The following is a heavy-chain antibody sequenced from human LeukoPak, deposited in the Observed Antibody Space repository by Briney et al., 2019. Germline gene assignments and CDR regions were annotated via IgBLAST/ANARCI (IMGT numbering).Heavy chain of an antibody. CDR3: ARDSRIQLWTYYFDY. CDR1: GFTFSSYA. Sequence: PGGSLRLSCAASGFTFSSYAMHWVRRAPGKGLEWVAVISYDGSNKYYADSVKGRFTISRDNSKNTLYLQMNSLRAEDTAVYYCARDSRIQLWTYYFDYWGQGTLVTVSS. V-gene: IGHV3-30*04. CDR2: ISYDGSNK. J-gene: IGHJ4*02. D-gene: IGHD5-18*01.